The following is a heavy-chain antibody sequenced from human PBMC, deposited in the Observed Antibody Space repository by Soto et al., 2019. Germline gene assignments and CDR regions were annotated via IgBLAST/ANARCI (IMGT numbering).Heavy chain of an antibody. CDR3: AGEGRSDDFWSGYYPNYFDY. CDR2: IWYDGSNK. J-gene: IGHJ4*02. Sequence: GGSLRLSCAASGFTFSSYGMHWVRQAPGKGLEWVAVIWYDGSNKYYADSVKGRFTISRDNSKNTLYLQMNSLRAEDTAVYSCAGEGRSDDFWSGYYPNYFDYWGQGTLVTVSS. D-gene: IGHD3-3*01. V-gene: IGHV3-33*08. CDR1: GFTFSSYG.